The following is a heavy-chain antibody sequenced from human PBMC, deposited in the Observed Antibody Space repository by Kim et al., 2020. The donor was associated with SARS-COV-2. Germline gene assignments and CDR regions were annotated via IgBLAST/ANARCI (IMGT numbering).Heavy chain of an antibody. D-gene: IGHD3-16*02. CDR1: GFTFGDYA. CDR3: AKALGDDYVWGSYLPYYYYGMDV. Sequence: GGSLRLSCAASGFTFGDYAMHWVRQAPGKGLEWVSGISWNSGSIGYADSVKGRFTISRDNAKNSLYLQMNSLRAEDTALYYCAKALGDDYVWGSYLPYYYYGMDVWGQGTTVTVSS. V-gene: IGHV3-9*01. CDR2: ISWNSGSI. J-gene: IGHJ6*02.